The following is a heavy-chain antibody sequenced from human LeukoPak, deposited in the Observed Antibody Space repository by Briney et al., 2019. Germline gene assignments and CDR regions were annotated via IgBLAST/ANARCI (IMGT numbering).Heavy chain of an antibody. J-gene: IGHJ4*02. D-gene: IGHD6-13*01. V-gene: IGHV3-30-3*01. CDR3: ARDRYSSSWYDY. Sequence: GGSLRLSCAASGFTFSSYAMHWVRQAPGKGLEWVAVISYDGSNKYYADSVKGRFTISRDNSKNTLYLQMNSLRAEDTAVCYCARDRYSSSWYDYWGQGTLVTVSS. CDR1: GFTFSSYA. CDR2: ISYDGSNK.